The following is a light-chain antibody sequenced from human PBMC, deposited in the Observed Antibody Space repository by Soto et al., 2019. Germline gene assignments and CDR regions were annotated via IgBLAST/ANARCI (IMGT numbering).Light chain of an antibody. J-gene: IGKJ4*01. Sequence: DIKMTQSPSSLSASVGDRVTITCRASQGISNYVAWYQQKPGKAPKLLIHAAYTLQSGVPSRFSGSGSGTNFTLTIRSLQPEDVATYYCQKYNNAPPTFGWGTKVEIK. CDR3: QKYNNAPPT. CDR2: AAY. CDR1: QGISNY. V-gene: IGKV1-27*01.